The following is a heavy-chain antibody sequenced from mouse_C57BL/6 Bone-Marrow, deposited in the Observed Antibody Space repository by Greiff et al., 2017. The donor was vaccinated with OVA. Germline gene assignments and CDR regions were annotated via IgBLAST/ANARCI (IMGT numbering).Heavy chain of an antibody. CDR2: ISHGGSYT. Sequence: VQLKESGGGLVKPGGSLKLSCAASGFTFSSYAMSWVRQTPEKRLEWVATISHGGSYTSYPDNVKGRFTISRDNAKNNLYLQMSHLKSEDTAMYECERDNWEWADWGQGTLVTVSA. CDR3: ERDNWEWAD. V-gene: IGHV5-4*01. J-gene: IGHJ3*01. D-gene: IGHD4-1*01. CDR1: GFTFSSYA.